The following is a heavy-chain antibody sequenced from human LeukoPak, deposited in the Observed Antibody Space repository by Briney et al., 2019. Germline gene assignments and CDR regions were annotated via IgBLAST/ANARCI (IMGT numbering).Heavy chain of an antibody. V-gene: IGHV1-3*01. CDR2: INAGNGNT. D-gene: IGHD3-22*01. Sequence: ASVKVSCKASGYTFTTYAMHWVRQAPGQRLEWMGWINAGNGNTKYSQKFQGRVTITRDTSASTAYMELSSLRSEDTAVYYCARGRPPYYYDSSVYSAHDYGGQGPLATVS. CDR3: ARGRPPYYYDSSVYSAHDY. J-gene: IGHJ4*02. CDR1: GYTFTTYA.